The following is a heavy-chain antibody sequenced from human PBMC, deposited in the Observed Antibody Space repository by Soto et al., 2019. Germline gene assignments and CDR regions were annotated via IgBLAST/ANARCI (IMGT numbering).Heavy chain of an antibody. CDR3: ARGYCSGGSCYSV. CDR1: GDSFTSYW. D-gene: IGHD2-15*01. Sequence: GESLKISCKGAGDSFTSYWIGWVRQMPGKGLEWMGIIYAGDSDTRYSPSFQGQVTISADKSTSTAYLQWSSLKASDTAMYYCARGYCSGGSCYSVWGQGTLVTVSS. J-gene: IGHJ4*02. CDR2: IYAGDSDT. V-gene: IGHV5-51*01.